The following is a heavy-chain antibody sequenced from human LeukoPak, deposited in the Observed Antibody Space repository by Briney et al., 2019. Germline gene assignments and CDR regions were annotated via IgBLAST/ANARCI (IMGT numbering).Heavy chain of an antibody. J-gene: IGHJ3*02. CDR1: GFTFSSYE. CDR3: ARDDAIGAFDI. D-gene: IGHD2-8*01. Sequence: GGSLRLPCAASGFTFSSYEMNWVRQAPGKGLEWVSYISSSGSTIYYADSVKGRFTISRDNAKNSLYLQMNSLRAEDTAVYYCARDDAIGAFDIWGQGTMATVSS. V-gene: IGHV3-48*03. CDR2: ISSSGSTI.